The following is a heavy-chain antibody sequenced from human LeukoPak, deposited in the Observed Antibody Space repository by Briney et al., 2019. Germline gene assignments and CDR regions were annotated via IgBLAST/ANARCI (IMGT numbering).Heavy chain of an antibody. J-gene: IGHJ3*02. CDR1: GGSFSGYY. CDR2: INHSGST. Sequence: SETLSLTCAVYGGSFSGYYWSWIRQPPGKGLEWIGAINHSGSTNYNPSLKSRVTISVDTSKNQFSLKLSSVTAADTAVYYCARGPLYGDYIDAFDIWGQGTMVTVSS. D-gene: IGHD4-17*01. V-gene: IGHV4-34*01. CDR3: ARGPLYGDYIDAFDI.